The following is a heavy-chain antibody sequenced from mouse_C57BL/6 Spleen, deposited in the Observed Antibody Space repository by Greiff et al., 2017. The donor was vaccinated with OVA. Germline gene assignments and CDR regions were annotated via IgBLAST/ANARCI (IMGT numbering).Heavy chain of an antibody. D-gene: IGHD2-3*01. V-gene: IGHV7-3*01. Sequence: EVMLVESGGGLVQPGGSLSLSCAASGFTFTDYYMSWVRQPPGKALEWLGFIRNKANGYTTEYSASVKGRFTISRDNSPIILYLQMNALRAEDSATYYCARSRYYREVYYAMDYWGQGTSVTVSS. CDR1: GFTFTDYY. J-gene: IGHJ4*01. CDR2: IRNKANGYTT. CDR3: ARSRYYREVYYAMDY.